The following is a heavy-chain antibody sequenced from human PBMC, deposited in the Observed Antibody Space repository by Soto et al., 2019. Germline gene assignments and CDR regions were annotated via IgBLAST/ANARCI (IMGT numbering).Heavy chain of an antibody. Sequence: EVQLLESGGGLVQPGGSLRLSCAASGLTFSSYAMSWVRQAPGKGLEWVSTISGSGGSTSYADSVKGRFTISRDNSKNTLYLQMNSLRAEDTAVYYCAKDPSWFGNDFDYWGQGTLVTVSS. CDR3: AKDPSWFGNDFDY. CDR1: GLTFSSYA. D-gene: IGHD3-10*01. CDR2: ISGSGGST. V-gene: IGHV3-23*01. J-gene: IGHJ4*02.